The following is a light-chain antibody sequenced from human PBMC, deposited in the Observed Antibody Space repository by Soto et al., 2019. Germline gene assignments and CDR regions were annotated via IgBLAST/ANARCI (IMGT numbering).Light chain of an antibody. V-gene: IGLV2-14*01. J-gene: IGLJ2*01. CDR1: SSDVGGYNF. Sequence: ALTQPASVSGSPGQSIAISCTGTSSDVGGYNFVSWYQQHPGKAPKLMIYDVSNRPSGVSNRFSGSKSGNTASLTISGLQAEDEADYYCSSYTSSSTVVFGGGTKLTVL. CDR3: SSYTSSSTVV. CDR2: DVS.